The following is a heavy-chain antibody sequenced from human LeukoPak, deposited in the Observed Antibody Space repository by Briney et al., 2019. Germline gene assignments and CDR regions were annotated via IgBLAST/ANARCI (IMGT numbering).Heavy chain of an antibody. CDR3: ARNPPTTITMVRGVINRSFDY. J-gene: IGHJ4*02. CDR2: INHSGSI. D-gene: IGHD3-10*01. V-gene: IGHV4-34*01. CDR1: GGSFSGYY. Sequence: PSETLSLTCAVYGGSFSGYYWSWIRQPPGKGLEWIGEINHSGSINYNPSLKSRVTISVDTSKNQFSLKLSSVTAADTAVYYCARNPPTTITMVRGVINRSFDYWGQGTLVTVSS.